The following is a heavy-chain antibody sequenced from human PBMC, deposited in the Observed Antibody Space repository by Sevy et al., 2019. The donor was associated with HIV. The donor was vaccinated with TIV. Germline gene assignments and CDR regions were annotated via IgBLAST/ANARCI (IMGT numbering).Heavy chain of an antibody. V-gene: IGHV3-73*01. D-gene: IGHD3-22*01. CDR3: TSRFGGYYYDSSGYYDQVAGAFDI. CDR2: IRSKANSYAT. CDR1: GFTFSGSA. J-gene: IGHJ3*02. Sequence: GGSLRLSCAASGFTFSGSAMHWVRQASGKGLEWVGRIRSKANSYATAYAASVKGRFTISRDDSKNTAYLQMNSLKTEDTAGYYCTSRFGGYYYDSSGYYDQVAGAFDIWGQGTMVTVSS.